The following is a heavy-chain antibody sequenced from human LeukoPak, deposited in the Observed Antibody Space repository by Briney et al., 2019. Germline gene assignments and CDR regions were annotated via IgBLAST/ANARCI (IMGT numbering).Heavy chain of an antibody. D-gene: IGHD3-16*01. CDR3: AREILPILGY. CDR1: GGSFSGYY. V-gene: IGHV4-34*01. Sequence: PSETLSLTCAVYGGSFSGYYWSWIRQPPGKGLEWIGEINHSGSTNYNPSLKSRVTISVDTSKNQFSLKLSSVTAADTAVYYCAREILPILGYWGQGTLVTVSS. CDR2: INHSGST. J-gene: IGHJ4*02.